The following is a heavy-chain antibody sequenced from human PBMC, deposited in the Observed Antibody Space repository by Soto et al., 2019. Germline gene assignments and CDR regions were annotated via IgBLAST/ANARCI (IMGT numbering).Heavy chain of an antibody. CDR3: ARDSVFGAATYYYYYGMDV. Sequence: SETLSLTCTVSGGSISSYYWSWIRQPPGKGLEWIGYIYYSGSTNYNPSLKSRVTISVDTSKNQFSLKLSSVTAADTAVYYCARDSVFGAATYYYYYGMDVWGQGTTVTVSS. CDR2: IYYSGST. D-gene: IGHD3-3*01. CDR1: GGSISSYY. J-gene: IGHJ6*02. V-gene: IGHV4-59*01.